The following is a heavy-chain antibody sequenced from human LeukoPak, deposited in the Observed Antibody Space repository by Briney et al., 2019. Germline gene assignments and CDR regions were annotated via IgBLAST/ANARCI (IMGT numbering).Heavy chain of an antibody. CDR2: ITSSGGTT. CDR3: AKSPTGSAYNCLDR. CDR1: GFTLSNYA. J-gene: IGHJ5*02. Sequence: GGSLRLSCAAAGFTLSNYAMSWVRHAPGKGLEWVSTITSSGGTTYYTDSVKGRFTISRDNSKNTLYLQMNSLRAEDTAVYYCAKSPTGSAYNCLDRWGQGTLVTVSS. V-gene: IGHV3-23*01.